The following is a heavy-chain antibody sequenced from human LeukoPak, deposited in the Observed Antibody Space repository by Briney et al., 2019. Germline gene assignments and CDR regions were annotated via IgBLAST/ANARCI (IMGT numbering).Heavy chain of an antibody. CDR2: IYDTGST. Sequence: SETLSLTCTVSGGSIRSYYWSWIRQPPGKGLEWIGYIYDTGSTDYNPSLKSRVTISVDTSKNQISLKLSSVTAADTAVYYCARDNGIAAAGIDYWGQGTLVTVSS. J-gene: IGHJ4*02. V-gene: IGHV4-59*12. CDR3: ARDNGIAAAGIDY. D-gene: IGHD6-13*01. CDR1: GGSIRSYY.